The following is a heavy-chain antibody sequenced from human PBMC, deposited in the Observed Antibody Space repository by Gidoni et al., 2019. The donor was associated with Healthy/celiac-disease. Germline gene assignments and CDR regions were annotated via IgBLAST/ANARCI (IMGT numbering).Heavy chain of an antibody. Sequence: QVQLVQSGAEVKKPGASVKVSCKASGYTFTGYYMHWVRQAPGQGLEWMGWINPNSGGTNYAQKFQGWVTMTRDTSISTAYMELSRLRSDDTAVYYCARGGSMAAAGTFRWFDPWGQGTLVTVSS. J-gene: IGHJ5*02. D-gene: IGHD6-13*01. CDR1: GYTFTGYY. CDR2: INPNSGGT. CDR3: ARGGSMAAAGTFRWFDP. V-gene: IGHV1-2*04.